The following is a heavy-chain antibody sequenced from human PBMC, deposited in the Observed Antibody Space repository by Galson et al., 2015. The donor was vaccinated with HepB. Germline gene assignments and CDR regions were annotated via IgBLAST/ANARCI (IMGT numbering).Heavy chain of an antibody. Sequence: SLRLSCAASGFTFSNAWMNWVRQAPGKGLEWVGRIKSKIDGGTTDYAAPVKGRFTISRDDSKNTLYLQMNSLKTEDTAVYYCGLGYYYDSSGYFWGQGTLVTVSS. J-gene: IGHJ4*02. D-gene: IGHD3-22*01. CDR1: GFTFSNAW. V-gene: IGHV3-15*07. CDR3: GLGYYYDSSGYF. CDR2: IKSKIDGGTT.